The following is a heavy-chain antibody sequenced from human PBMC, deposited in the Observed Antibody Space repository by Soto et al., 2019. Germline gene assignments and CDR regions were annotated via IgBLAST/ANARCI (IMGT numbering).Heavy chain of an antibody. CDR3: VRDRLPVGEYFDL. CDR1: GFTFSNYD. J-gene: IGHJ2*01. V-gene: IGHV3-13*04. Sequence: EVQLVESGGGLVQPGGSLRLSCAASGFTFSNYDMHWVRQAAGKGLEWVSSIGTAGDTYYPDSVRGRFTISRENAKNSFYLQMNSLRAGDTAVYYCVRDRLPVGEYFDLWGRGTLVTVSS. CDR2: IGTAGDT. D-gene: IGHD2-2*01.